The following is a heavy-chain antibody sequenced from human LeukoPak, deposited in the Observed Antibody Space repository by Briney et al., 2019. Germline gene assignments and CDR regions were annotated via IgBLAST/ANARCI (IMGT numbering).Heavy chain of an antibody. CDR1: GYSFTTYW. J-gene: IGHJ3*02. CDR2: IYPGDSDT. Sequence: GESLKISCKDSGYSFTTYWIDWVRQMPGKGLEWMGIIYPGDSDTTYSPSFQGQVTISADKSISTAYLQWSSLKASDTAIYYCARHRSGRRYDAFDIWGQGTMVTVSS. CDR3: ARHRSGRRYDAFDI. D-gene: IGHD3-3*01. V-gene: IGHV5-51*01.